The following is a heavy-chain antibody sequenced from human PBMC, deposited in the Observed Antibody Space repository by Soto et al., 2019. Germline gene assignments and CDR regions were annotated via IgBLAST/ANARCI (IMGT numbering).Heavy chain of an antibody. V-gene: IGHV4-39*02. CDR2: IYYSGST. CDR3: ARDKINGLFDY. Sequence: SETLSLTCTVSGGSISSSSYYWGWIRQPPGKGLEWIGSIYYSGSTYYNPSLKSRVTISVDTSKNQFSLKLSSVTAADTAVYYCARDKINGLFDYWGQGTLVTVSS. J-gene: IGHJ4*02. CDR1: GGSISSSSYY. D-gene: IGHD2-8*01.